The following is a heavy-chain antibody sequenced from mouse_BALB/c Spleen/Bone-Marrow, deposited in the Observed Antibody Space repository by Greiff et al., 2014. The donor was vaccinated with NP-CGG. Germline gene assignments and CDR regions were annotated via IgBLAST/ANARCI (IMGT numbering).Heavy chain of an antibody. V-gene: IGHV14-3*02. Sequence: SGAALVKSGASVKLSCTASGFNIKDTYMHWVKQRPEQGLEWIGRIDPANGNTKYGPKFQGKATITADTSSNTAYLQLSSLTSEDTAVYYCANYYYGSHFDYWGQGTTLTVSS. CDR2: IDPANGNT. CDR1: GFNIKDTY. CDR3: ANYYYGSHFDY. D-gene: IGHD1-1*01. J-gene: IGHJ2*01.